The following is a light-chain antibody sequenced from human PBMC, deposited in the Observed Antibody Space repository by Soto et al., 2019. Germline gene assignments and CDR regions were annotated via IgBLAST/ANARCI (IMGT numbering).Light chain of an antibody. CDR1: QTVSSF. V-gene: IGKV3-11*01. CDR2: DTS. J-gene: IGKJ4*01. Sequence: EIVLTQSPATLSLSPGERATLSCRASQTVSSFLAWYQQKPGQAPRLLIYDTSNRATGIPARFSGSGSGTDFTLTISSLEPEDFAVYYCQLRSNWLFTFGGGTKVEIK. CDR3: QLRSNWLFT.